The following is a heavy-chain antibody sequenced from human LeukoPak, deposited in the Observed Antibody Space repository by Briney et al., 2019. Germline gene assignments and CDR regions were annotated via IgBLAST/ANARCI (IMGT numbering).Heavy chain of an antibody. V-gene: IGHV3-23*01. CDR1: GFTFSSYA. CDR2: VSGSGGMT. Sequence: GGSLRLSCAASGFTFSSYAMSWVRQAPGKGLEWVSTVSGSGGMTHYADSVKGRFTISRDNSKNTLYLQMNSLRAEDTAVYYCAKSMGELSSWGQGTLVTVSS. CDR3: AKSMGELSS. J-gene: IGHJ5*02. D-gene: IGHD3-16*02.